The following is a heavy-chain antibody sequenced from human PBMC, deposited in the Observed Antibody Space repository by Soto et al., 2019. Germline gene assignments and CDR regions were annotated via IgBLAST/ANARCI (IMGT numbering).Heavy chain of an antibody. CDR2: IYYSGST. CDR3: ARQLWFGDLYCGMDV. D-gene: IGHD3-10*01. Sequence: PSETLSLTCTVSGGSISSYYWSWIRQPPGKGLEWIGYIYYSGSTNYNPSLKSRVTISVDTSKNQFSLKLSSVTAADTAVYYCARQLWFGDLYCGMDVWGQGTTVTVSS. CDR1: GGSISSYY. V-gene: IGHV4-59*08. J-gene: IGHJ6*02.